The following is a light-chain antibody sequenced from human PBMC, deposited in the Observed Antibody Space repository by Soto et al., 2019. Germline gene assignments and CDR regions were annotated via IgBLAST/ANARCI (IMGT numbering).Light chain of an antibody. Sequence: DIQLTQSPSSLSASVGDRVTITCRASQIISTWLAWYQQKSGEAPKLLIYRASNLVSGVPLRFSGSGSGTEFTLTISGLQPDDFSIYYCQHYETYSGTFGPGTKVDL. CDR3: QHYETYSGT. CDR1: QIISTW. J-gene: IGKJ3*01. V-gene: IGKV1-5*03. CDR2: RAS.